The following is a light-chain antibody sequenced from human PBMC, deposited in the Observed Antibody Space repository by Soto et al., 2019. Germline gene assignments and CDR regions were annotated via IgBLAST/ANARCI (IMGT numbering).Light chain of an antibody. V-gene: IGKV1-5*03. Sequence: DIQMTQSPSTLSASVGDRVTITCRASQSISSSLAWYQQKPGKAPKLLIYKASSLESGVPSRFSGSGSETEFTLTIISVQPDDFATYYCQQYNSYWTFGQGTKVEIK. CDR2: KAS. J-gene: IGKJ1*01. CDR1: QSISSS. CDR3: QQYNSYWT.